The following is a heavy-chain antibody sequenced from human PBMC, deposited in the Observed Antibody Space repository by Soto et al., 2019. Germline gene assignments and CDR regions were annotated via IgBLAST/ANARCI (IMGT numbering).Heavy chain of an antibody. CDR2: ISAYNGNT. Sequence: GASVKVSCKASGYTFTSYGISWVRQAPGQGPEWMGWISAYNGNTNYAQKLQGRVTMTTDTSTSTAYMELRSLRSDDTAVYYCARDPHSYYYDSSGSIPGGWFDPWGQGTLVTVSS. D-gene: IGHD3-22*01. CDR1: GYTFTSYG. V-gene: IGHV1-18*01. CDR3: ARDPHSYYYDSSGSIPGGWFDP. J-gene: IGHJ5*02.